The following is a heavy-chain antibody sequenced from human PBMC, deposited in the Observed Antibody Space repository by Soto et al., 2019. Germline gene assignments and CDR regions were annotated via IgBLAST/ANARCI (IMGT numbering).Heavy chain of an antibody. CDR1: GGTFKSYA. CDR2: FIPLFGTA. D-gene: IGHD2-15*01. V-gene: IGHV1-69*01. J-gene: IGHJ6*02. Sequence: QVQLVQSGAEVRKPGSSVKVSCKVSGGTFKSYAISWLRQAPGQGLEWVGVFIPLFGTANYARDFKGRVTITADVSTSTVSMALTSLRSEDTALFFCARGLTVYSSVLHYFSAMDVWGQGTTVTVSS. CDR3: ARGLTVYSSVLHYFSAMDV.